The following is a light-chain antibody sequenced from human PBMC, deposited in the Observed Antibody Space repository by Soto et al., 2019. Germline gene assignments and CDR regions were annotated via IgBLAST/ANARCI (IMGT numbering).Light chain of an antibody. CDR1: QTIRSNY. J-gene: IGKJ1*01. V-gene: IGKV3-20*01. Sequence: ETVLTQSPGTLSLSPGERATLSCRASQTIRSNYLAWYRQTPGQAPRLLIYGASNRATGIADRCSGSGSGTDFTLIISRLEPEDFALYYCQQYAGSPWTFGQGTKVEIK. CDR3: QQYAGSPWT. CDR2: GAS.